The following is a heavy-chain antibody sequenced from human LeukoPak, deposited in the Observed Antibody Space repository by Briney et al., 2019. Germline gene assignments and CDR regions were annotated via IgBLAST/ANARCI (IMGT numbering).Heavy chain of an antibody. Sequence: GGSLRLSCAASGFTFSDYYMSWIRQAPGKGLEWVSYISSSGSTIYYADSVKGRFTISRDNSKNTLYLQMNSLRAEDTAVYYCARIYDFWSGYYFPPYYYGMDVWGQGTTVTVSS. J-gene: IGHJ6*02. D-gene: IGHD3-3*01. V-gene: IGHV3-11*04. CDR1: GFTFSDYY. CDR2: ISSSGSTI. CDR3: ARIYDFWSGYYFPPYYYGMDV.